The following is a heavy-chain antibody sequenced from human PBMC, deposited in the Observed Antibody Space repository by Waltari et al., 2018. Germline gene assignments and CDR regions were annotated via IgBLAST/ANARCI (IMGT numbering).Heavy chain of an antibody. Sequence: EVQLVESGGGLVKPGRSLRLSCAASGFTFDDYAMHWVRQAPGKGLEWVSGISWNSGSIGYADSVKGRFTISRDNAKNSLYLQMNSLRAEDTALYYCAKVYSSSPRMYYFDYWGQGTLVTVSS. CDR1: GFTFDDYA. CDR3: AKVYSSSPRMYYFDY. CDR2: ISWNSGSI. J-gene: IGHJ4*02. D-gene: IGHD6-6*01. V-gene: IGHV3-9*01.